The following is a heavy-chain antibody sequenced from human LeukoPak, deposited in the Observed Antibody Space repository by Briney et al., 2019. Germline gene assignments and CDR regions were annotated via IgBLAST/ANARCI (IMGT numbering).Heavy chain of an antibody. CDR3: AKMDGSGSYYNPLDY. D-gene: IGHD3-10*01. CDR2: IHYDGSNK. Sequence: GGSLRLSCAASGFTFSSYGMHWVRQAPGKGLEWVAFIHYDGSNKYYADSVKGRFTISRDNSKNTLYLQMNSLRAEDTAVYYCAKMDGSGSYYNPLDYWGQGTLVTVSS. CDR1: GFTFSSYG. V-gene: IGHV3-30*02. J-gene: IGHJ4*02.